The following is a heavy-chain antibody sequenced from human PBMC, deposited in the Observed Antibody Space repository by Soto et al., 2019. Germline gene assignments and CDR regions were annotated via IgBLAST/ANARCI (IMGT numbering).Heavy chain of an antibody. V-gene: IGHV1-3*01. J-gene: IGHJ4*02. CDR3: AGGQLGSPRGY. CDR1: GYTFTSYG. Sequence: ASVKVSCKASGYTFTSYGISWVRQAPGQRLEWMGWINAGNGNTKYSQKFQGRVTITRDTSASTAYMELSSLRSEDTAVYYCAGGQLGSPRGYWGQGALVTVSS. D-gene: IGHD6-6*01. CDR2: INAGNGNT.